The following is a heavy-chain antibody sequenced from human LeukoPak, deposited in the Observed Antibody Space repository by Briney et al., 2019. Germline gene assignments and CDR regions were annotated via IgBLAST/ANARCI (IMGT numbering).Heavy chain of an antibody. J-gene: IGHJ4*02. Sequence: GGSLRLSCAASGFTFSSYEMNWVRQAPGKGLEWVSYISSSGSTIYYADSVKGRFTISRDNAKNSLYLQMNSLRAEDTAVYYCARDNYDSSGYYFDWGQGTLVTASS. CDR2: ISSSGSTI. CDR1: GFTFSSYE. V-gene: IGHV3-48*03. D-gene: IGHD3-22*01. CDR3: ARDNYDSSGYYFD.